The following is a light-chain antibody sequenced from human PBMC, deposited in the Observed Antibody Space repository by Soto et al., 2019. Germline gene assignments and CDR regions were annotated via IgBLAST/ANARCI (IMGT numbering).Light chain of an antibody. CDR1: RSNIGNNA. V-gene: IGLV1-44*01. CDR2: NNN. CDR3: AAWDDSLNARGV. Sequence: QSVLTQPPSASGTPGQRVTISCSGSRSNIGNNAVSWYQQLPGTAPKLLISNNNQRPSAVPDRFSGSKSGTSASLAISGLQSEDEADYYCAAWDDSLNARGVFGGGTKLTVL. J-gene: IGLJ3*02.